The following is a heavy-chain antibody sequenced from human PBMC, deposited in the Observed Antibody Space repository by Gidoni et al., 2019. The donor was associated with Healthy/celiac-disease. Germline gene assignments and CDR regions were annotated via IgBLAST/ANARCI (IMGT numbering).Heavy chain of an antibody. CDR1: GFTFSSYA. Sequence: EVQLLESGGGVVQPGGSLRLSCAASGFTFSSYAMRWVRQAPGKGLEWVSAISGSGGSKYYADAVKGRFTISRDNSKNTLYLQMNSLRAEDTAVYYCAKWSKRAFLPYCGGDCYPDYWGQGTLVTVSS. V-gene: IGHV3-23*01. J-gene: IGHJ4*02. D-gene: IGHD2-21*02. CDR2: ISGSGGSK. CDR3: AKWSKRAFLPYCGGDCYPDY.